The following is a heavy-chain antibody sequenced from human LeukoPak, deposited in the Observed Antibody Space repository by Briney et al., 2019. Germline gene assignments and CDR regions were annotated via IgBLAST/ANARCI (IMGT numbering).Heavy chain of an antibody. D-gene: IGHD3-10*01. Sequence: GGSLRLSCAASGFTVSSSYMSWVRQAPGKGLEWVSYISTSSSYTNYADSVKGRFTISRDNAKNSLYLQMNSLRAEDTAVYYCARDRYYASGSYNWFDPWGQGTLVTVSS. V-gene: IGHV3-11*05. CDR1: GFTVSSSY. CDR2: ISTSSSYT. J-gene: IGHJ5*01. CDR3: ARDRYYASGSYNWFDP.